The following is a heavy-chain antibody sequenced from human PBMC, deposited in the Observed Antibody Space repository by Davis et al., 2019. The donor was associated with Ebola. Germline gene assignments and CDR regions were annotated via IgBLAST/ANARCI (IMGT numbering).Heavy chain of an antibody. CDR2: INHSGST. D-gene: IGHD5-18*01. V-gene: IGHV4-34*01. Sequence: MPGGSLRLSCAASGFTFSSYGMHWIRQPPGKGLEWIGEINHSGSTNYNPSLKSRVTISVDTSKNQFSLKLSSVTAADTAVYYCARGYSYGSRIFDYWGQGTLVTVSS. CDR1: GFTFSSYG. J-gene: IGHJ4*02. CDR3: ARGYSYGSRIFDY.